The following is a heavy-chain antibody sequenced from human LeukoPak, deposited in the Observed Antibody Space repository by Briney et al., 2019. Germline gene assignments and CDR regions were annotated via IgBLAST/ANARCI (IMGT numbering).Heavy chain of an antibody. V-gene: IGHV4-59*01. D-gene: IGHD1-26*01. CDR1: GDSLSTYF. CDR2: AHSSGST. J-gene: IGHJ5*02. Sequence: SETLSLTCTVSGDSLSTYFWSWLRQPPGKGLEWIGYAHSSGSTNYNPSLKSRVTISADASKNQFSLNLRSVTAADTAVYYCARDSHSIDIATPGGFDPWGQGTLVTVSS. CDR3: ARDSHSIDIATPGGFDP.